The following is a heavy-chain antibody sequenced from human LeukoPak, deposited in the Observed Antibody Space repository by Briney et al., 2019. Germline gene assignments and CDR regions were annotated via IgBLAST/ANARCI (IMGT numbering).Heavy chain of an antibody. CDR2: IYYSGRT. CDR3: ARASGSYEYNWFDP. Sequence: PSETLSLTCTVSGGSIRSSYYYWGWIRQPPGKGLEWIGYIYYSGRTNYNPSLKSRVTISVDTSKNQFSLKLSSVTAADTAVYYCARASGSYEYNWFDPWGQGTLVTVSS. CDR1: GGSIRSSYYY. V-gene: IGHV4-61*05. J-gene: IGHJ5*02. D-gene: IGHD1-26*01.